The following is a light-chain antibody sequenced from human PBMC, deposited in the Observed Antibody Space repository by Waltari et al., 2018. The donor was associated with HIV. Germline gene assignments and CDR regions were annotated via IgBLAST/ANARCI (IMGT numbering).Light chain of an antibody. Sequence: QSALTQPASGSGSPGQSTTVSCTGTSSDVDGYSFVSWYQQHPGKAPKLIIFDVFKRPAGVSERFSCSRSGNTASLTVSGLQAEDEADYYCCSYAGSRTWVFGGGTALTVL. CDR1: SSDVDGYSF. CDR3: CSYAGSRTWV. CDR2: DVF. J-gene: IGLJ3*02. V-gene: IGLV2-23*02.